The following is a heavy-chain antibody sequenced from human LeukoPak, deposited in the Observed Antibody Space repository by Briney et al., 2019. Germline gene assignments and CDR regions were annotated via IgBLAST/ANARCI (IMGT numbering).Heavy chain of an antibody. CDR2: INPNSGGT. V-gene: IGHV1-2*02. J-gene: IGHJ4*02. CDR1: GYTFTGYY. Sequence: ASVTVSCKASGYTFTGYYMHWVRQAPGQGLEWMGWINPNSGGTNYAQKFQGRVTMTRDTSISTAYMELSRLRSDDTAVYYCARGQNIAARHFDYWGQGTLVTVSS. CDR3: ARGQNIAARHFDY. D-gene: IGHD6-6*01.